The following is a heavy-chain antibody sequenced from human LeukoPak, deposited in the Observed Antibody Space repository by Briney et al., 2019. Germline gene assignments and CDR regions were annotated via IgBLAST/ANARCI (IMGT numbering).Heavy chain of an antibody. CDR1: GGTFSSYA. Sequence: SVKVSCKASGGTFSSYAISWVRQALGQGLEWMGGIIPIFGTANYAQKFQGRVTITADESTSTAYMELSSLRSEDTAVYYCARDTAWRLRLGELSYNWFDPWGQGTLVTVSS. J-gene: IGHJ5*02. D-gene: IGHD3-16*02. CDR3: ARDTAWRLRLGELSYNWFDP. V-gene: IGHV1-69*13. CDR2: IIPIFGTA.